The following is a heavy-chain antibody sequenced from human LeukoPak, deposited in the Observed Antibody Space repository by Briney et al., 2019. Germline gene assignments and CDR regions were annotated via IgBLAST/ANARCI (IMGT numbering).Heavy chain of an antibody. J-gene: IGHJ4*02. Sequence: ASLKLSCKASGYTFTSYDINWVRQATGQGLEWMGWMNPNSGNTGYAQKFQGRVTMTRNTSISTAYMELSSLRSEDTAVYYCARVGPSDCSSTSCCSSSDYWGQGTLVTVSS. CDR3: ARVGPSDCSSTSCCSSSDY. D-gene: IGHD2-2*01. V-gene: IGHV1-8*01. CDR2: MNPNSGNT. CDR1: GYTFTSYD.